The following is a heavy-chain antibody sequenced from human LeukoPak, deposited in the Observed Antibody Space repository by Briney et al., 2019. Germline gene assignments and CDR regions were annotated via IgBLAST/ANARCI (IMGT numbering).Heavy chain of an antibody. CDR2: INHSGST. J-gene: IGHJ5*02. CDR3: ARDSGTTGEVKFDP. Sequence: SETLSLTCAVYGGSFSGYYWSWIRQPPGKGLEWIGEINHSGSTNYNPALQSRLTISIDTSKNQFSLKLMSVTAADTAVYYCARDSGTTGEVKFDPWGQGTLVTVSS. CDR1: GGSFSGYY. D-gene: IGHD3-10*01. V-gene: IGHV4-34*01.